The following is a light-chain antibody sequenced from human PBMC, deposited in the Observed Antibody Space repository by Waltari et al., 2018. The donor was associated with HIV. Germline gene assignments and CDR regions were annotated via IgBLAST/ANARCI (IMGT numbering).Light chain of an antibody. CDR2: EVS. Sequence: QSALTQPPSASGPPGQSVTISCTGTSSAVGGYNYVSWYQQHPGKSPKLMIYEVSKRPSGVPDRFSGSKSGNTASLTVSGLQAEDEAHYYCSSDAGSKGYVFGTGTEVTVL. V-gene: IGLV2-8*01. CDR1: SSAVGGYNY. J-gene: IGLJ1*01. CDR3: SSDAGSKGYV.